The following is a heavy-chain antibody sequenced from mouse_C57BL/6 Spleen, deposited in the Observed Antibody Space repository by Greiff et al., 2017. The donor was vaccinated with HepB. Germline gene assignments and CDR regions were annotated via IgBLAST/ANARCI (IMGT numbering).Heavy chain of an antibody. J-gene: IGHJ2*01. CDR1: GYAFSSYW. CDR3: ARSDGYYPCYFDY. V-gene: IGHV1-80*01. D-gene: IGHD2-3*01. CDR2: IYPGDGDT. Sequence: VQLQQSGAELVKPGASVKISCKASGYAFSSYWMNWVKQRPGKGLEWIGQIYPGDGDTNYNGKFKGKATLTADKSSSTAYMQLSSLTSEDSAVYFCARSDGYYPCYFDYWGQGTTLTVSS.